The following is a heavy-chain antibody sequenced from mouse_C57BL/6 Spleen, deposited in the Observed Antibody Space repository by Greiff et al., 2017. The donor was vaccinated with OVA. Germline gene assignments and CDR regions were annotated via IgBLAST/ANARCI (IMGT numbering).Heavy chain of an antibody. V-gene: IGHV5-9*01. CDR3: ARQGYYGSSAWFAY. J-gene: IGHJ3*01. Sequence: EVQLVESGGGLVKPGGSLKLSCAASGFTFSSYTMSWVRQTPEKRLEWVATISGGCGNTYYPDSVKGRFTISRDNAKNTLYLQMSSLRSEDTALYYCARQGYYGSSAWFAYWGQGTLVTVSA. CDR2: ISGGCGNT. CDR1: GFTFSSYT. D-gene: IGHD1-1*01.